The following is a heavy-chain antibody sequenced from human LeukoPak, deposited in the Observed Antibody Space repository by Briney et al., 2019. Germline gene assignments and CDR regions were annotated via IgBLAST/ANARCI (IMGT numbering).Heavy chain of an antibody. D-gene: IGHD3-16*02. CDR1: GYTFTSYG. V-gene: IGHV1-18*01. CDR2: ISAYNDNT. Sequence: ASVKVSCKASGYTFTSYGISWVRQAPGQGLEWMGWISAYNDNTNYAQKLQGRVTMTTDTSTSTAYMELRSLRSDDTAVYYCARDSGYDYVWGSYHPYYFDYWGQGTLVTVSS. J-gene: IGHJ4*02. CDR3: ARDSGYDYVWGSYHPYYFDY.